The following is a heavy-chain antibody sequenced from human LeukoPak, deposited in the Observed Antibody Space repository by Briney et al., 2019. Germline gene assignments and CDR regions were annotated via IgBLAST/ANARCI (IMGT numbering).Heavy chain of an antibody. Sequence: PGRSLRLSCAASGFTFSSYAMHWVRQAPGKGLEWVAVIWYDGSNKYYADSVKGRFTISRDNSKNTLYLQMNSLRAEDTAVYYCARDQGPYYDSSGYSYGMDVWGQGTTVTVS. V-gene: IGHV3-33*08. CDR3: ARDQGPYYDSSGYSYGMDV. CDR2: IWYDGSNK. J-gene: IGHJ6*02. D-gene: IGHD3-22*01. CDR1: GFTFSSYA.